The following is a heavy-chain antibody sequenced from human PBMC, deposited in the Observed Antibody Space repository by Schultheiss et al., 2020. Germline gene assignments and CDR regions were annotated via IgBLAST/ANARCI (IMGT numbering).Heavy chain of an antibody. D-gene: IGHD6-13*01. CDR3: AKSSANRWQQLEYYYYGMDV. Sequence: GESLKISCAASGFTFSSYAMSWVRQAPGKGLEWVSAISGSGGSTYYADSVKGRFTISRDNAKNTLYLQMNSLRAEDTAVYYCAKSSANRWQQLEYYYYGMDVWGQGTTVTVSS. V-gene: IGHV3-23*01. CDR1: GFTFSSYA. J-gene: IGHJ6*02. CDR2: ISGSGGST.